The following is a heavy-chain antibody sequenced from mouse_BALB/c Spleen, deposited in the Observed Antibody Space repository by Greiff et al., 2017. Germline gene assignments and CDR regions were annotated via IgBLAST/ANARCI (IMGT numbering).Heavy chain of an antibody. CDR1: GFTFSDYY. V-gene: IGHV5-4*02. CDR2: ISDGGSYT. CDR3: ARAGDGYYLFDY. J-gene: IGHJ2*01. D-gene: IGHD2-3*01. Sequence: EVKVVESGGGLVKPGGSLKLSCAASGFTFSDYYMYWVRQTPEKRLEWVATISDGGSYTYYPDSVKGRFTISRDNAKNNLYLQMSSLKSEDTAMYYCARAGDGYYLFDYWGQGTTLTVSS.